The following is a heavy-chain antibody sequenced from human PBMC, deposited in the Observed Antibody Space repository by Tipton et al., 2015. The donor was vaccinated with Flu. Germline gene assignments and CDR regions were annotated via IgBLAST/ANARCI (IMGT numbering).Heavy chain of an antibody. CDR1: GDSVSYYY. CDR3: ARVGGDYRDTSGFIPWFDL. CDR2: SYYSGST. Sequence: TLSLTCTVSGDSVSYYYWNWIRQPPGKGLEWIGFSYYSGSTAYNPSLRSRVTMSVDASKQQFSLKLSSMTAADTAVYYCARVGGDYRDTSGFIPWFDLWGQGTLVTVSS. D-gene: IGHD3-22*01. V-gene: IGHV4-59*02. J-gene: IGHJ5*02.